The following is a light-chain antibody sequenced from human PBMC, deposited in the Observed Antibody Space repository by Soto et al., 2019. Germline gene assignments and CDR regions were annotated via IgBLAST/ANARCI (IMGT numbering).Light chain of an antibody. V-gene: IGLV2-14*01. CDR2: EVS. CDR3: SSYTTSNTLV. Sequence: QSVLTQPASVSGSPGQSITLSCTGTSSDIATYNYVSWYQQHPGKAPKLMIYEVSNRPSGVSRRFSDSKSGHTASLTISGLQAEDEADYYCSSYTTSNTLVFGTGTKVTVL. J-gene: IGLJ1*01. CDR1: SSDIATYNY.